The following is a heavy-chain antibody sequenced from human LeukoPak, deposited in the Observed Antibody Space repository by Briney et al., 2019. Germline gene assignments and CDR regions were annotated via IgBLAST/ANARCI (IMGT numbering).Heavy chain of an antibody. Sequence: GGSLRLSCAASGLQNKFWMSWVRQAPGKGLEWVANIKYDGSERYYVDSVKGRFTISRDNATISVYLQMNSLRAEDTAVYYCASQQDLEYSLSSGGYYFDSWGQGIHVTVSS. D-gene: IGHD5/OR15-5a*01. CDR1: GLQNKFW. CDR2: IKYDGSER. V-gene: IGHV3-7*01. CDR3: ASQQDLEYSLSSGGYYFDS. J-gene: IGHJ4*02.